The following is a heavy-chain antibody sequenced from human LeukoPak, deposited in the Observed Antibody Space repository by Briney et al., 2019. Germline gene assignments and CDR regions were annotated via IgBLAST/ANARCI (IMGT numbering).Heavy chain of an antibody. CDR3: AKDSRLRFPSGYFDY. CDR1: GFTFSSYS. CDR2: IWYDGSNK. V-gene: IGHV3-33*06. J-gene: IGHJ4*02. D-gene: IGHD3-3*01. Sequence: LTGGSLRLSCAASGFTFSSYSMNWVRQAPGKGLEWVAVIWYDGSNKYYADSVKGRFTISRDNSKNTLYLQMNSLRAEDTAVYYCAKDSRLRFPSGYFDYWGQGTLVTVSS.